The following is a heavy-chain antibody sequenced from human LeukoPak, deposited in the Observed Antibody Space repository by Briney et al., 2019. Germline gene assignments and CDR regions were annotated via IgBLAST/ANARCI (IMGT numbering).Heavy chain of an antibody. CDR2: ISYDGSNK. J-gene: IGHJ4*02. CDR3: AKAGHYYGSGSYFGEITY. CDR1: GFTFSSYG. D-gene: IGHD3-10*01. V-gene: IGHV3-30*18. Sequence: GGSLRLSCAASGFTFSSYGMHWVRQAPGKGLEWVAVISYDGSNKYYADSVKGRFTISRDNSKNTLYLQMNSLRAEDTAVYYCAKAGHYYGSGSYFGEITYWGQGTLVTVSS.